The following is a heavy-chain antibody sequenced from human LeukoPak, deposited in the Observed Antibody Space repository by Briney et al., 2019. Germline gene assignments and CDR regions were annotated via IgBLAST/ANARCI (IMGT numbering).Heavy chain of an antibody. CDR1: GFTFTSYS. Sequence: GGSLRLSCAASGFTFTSYSMNWVRQAPGKGLEWVSTISGGGGSTYYADSVKGRFTISRDNSKNTLYLQVNSLRVEDTAVYYCATTLRSGSYYFDSWGQGTLVTVSS. V-gene: IGHV3-23*01. D-gene: IGHD1-26*01. CDR3: ATTLRSGSYYFDS. CDR2: ISGGGGST. J-gene: IGHJ4*02.